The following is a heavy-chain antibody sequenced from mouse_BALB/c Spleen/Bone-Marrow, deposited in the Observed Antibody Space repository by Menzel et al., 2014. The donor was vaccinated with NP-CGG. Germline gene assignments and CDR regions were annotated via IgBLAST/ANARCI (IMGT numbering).Heavy chain of an antibody. J-gene: IGHJ2*01. D-gene: IGHD1-1*01. CDR2: IDPSDSYT. V-gene: IGHV1-69*02. CDR1: GYTFTSYW. Sequence: QVQLQQPGAELVKPGASVKLSCKASGYTFTSYWMHWVKQRPGQGLEWIGEIDPSDSYTNYNQKFKGKATLTVDKSFSTAYMQLSSLTSEDSAVYYCARGSITTVVATDYWGQGTTLTVSS. CDR3: ARGSITTVVATDY.